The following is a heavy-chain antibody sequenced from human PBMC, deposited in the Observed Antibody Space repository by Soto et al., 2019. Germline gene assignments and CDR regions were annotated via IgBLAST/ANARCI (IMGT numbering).Heavy chain of an antibody. CDR1: GGCISSSSYY. CDR2: IYYSGST. V-gene: IGHV4-39*01. J-gene: IGHJ4*02. CDR3: ARHAIAVAGYDY. Sequence: SETLSLTCTVSGGCISSSSYYWGWIRQPPGKGLEWIGSIYYSGSTYYNPSLKSRVTISVDTSKNQFSLKLSSVTAADTAVYYCARHAIAVAGYDYWGQGTLVTVSS. D-gene: IGHD6-19*01.